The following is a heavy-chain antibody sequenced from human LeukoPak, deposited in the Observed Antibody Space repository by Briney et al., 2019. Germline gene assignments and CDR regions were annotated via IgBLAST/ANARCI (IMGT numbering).Heavy chain of an antibody. CDR2: TYYRSKWYN. J-gene: IGHJ2*01. V-gene: IGHV6-1*01. CDR1: GDSVSSNSAA. CDR3: ARGIAARPDWYFDL. D-gene: IGHD6-6*01. Sequence: SQTLSLTCAISGDSVSSNSAAWNWIRQSPSRGLEWLGRTYYRSKWYNDYAVSVKSRITINPDTSKNQFSLQLNSVTPEDTAVYHCARGIAARPDWYFDLWGRGTLVTVSS.